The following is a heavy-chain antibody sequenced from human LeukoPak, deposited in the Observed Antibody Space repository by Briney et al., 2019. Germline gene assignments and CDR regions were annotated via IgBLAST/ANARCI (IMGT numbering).Heavy chain of an antibody. Sequence: GASVKVSCKASGYTFTSYYMHWVRQAPGQGLEWMGIINPSGGSTSYAQKFQGRVTMTRETSTSTVYMELSSLRSEDTAVYYCAREPSWELLRHGWFDPWGQGTLVTVSS. V-gene: IGHV1-46*01. D-gene: IGHD1-26*01. CDR1: GYTFTSYY. CDR3: AREPSWELLRHGWFDP. J-gene: IGHJ5*02. CDR2: INPSGGST.